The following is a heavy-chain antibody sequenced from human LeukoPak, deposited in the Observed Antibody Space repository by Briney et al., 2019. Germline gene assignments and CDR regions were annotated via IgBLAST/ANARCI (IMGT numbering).Heavy chain of an antibody. V-gene: IGHV1-18*01. Sequence: ASVKVSCKASGYTFTSYGISWVRQAPGQGLEWMGWISAYNGNTNYAQKLQGRVTVTRDTSTSTVHMELSGLRSEDTAVYYCARDQEAFDYWGQGTLVTVSS. J-gene: IGHJ4*02. CDR2: ISAYNGNT. CDR1: GYTFTSYG. CDR3: ARDQEAFDY.